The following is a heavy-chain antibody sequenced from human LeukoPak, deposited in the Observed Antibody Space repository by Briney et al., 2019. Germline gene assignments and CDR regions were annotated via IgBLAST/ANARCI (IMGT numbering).Heavy chain of an antibody. Sequence: GRSLRLSCAASGFSFSSFGVHWVRQAPGKGLERVALIWYDGDNKYYADSVKGRFTISRDNSKNTLYLQMDSLRAEDTAVYYCVRDGGVSGYDLLDYWGQGTLVTVSS. D-gene: IGHD5-12*01. CDR1: GFSFSSFG. V-gene: IGHV3-33*01. CDR3: VRDGGVSGYDLLDY. J-gene: IGHJ4*02. CDR2: IWYDGDNK.